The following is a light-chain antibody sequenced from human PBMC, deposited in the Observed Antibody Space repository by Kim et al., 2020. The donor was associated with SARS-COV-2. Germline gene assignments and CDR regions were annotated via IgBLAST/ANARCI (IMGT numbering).Light chain of an antibody. V-gene: IGKV1-5*03. Sequence: SSGGDRVTITCRSSQSISTWLAWYQQKPGKAPKLLIYKTSSLQSGVPSRFSGSGSGTEFTLTVSSLQPDDLATYYCQQYNSYPWTFGQGTKVDIK. J-gene: IGKJ1*01. CDR2: KTS. CDR1: QSISTW. CDR3: QQYNSYPWT.